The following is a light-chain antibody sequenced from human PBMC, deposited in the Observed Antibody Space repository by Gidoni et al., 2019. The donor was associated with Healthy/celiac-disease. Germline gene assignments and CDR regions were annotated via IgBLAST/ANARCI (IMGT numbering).Light chain of an antibody. V-gene: IGKV1-5*01. J-gene: IGKJ4*01. Sequence: DTHMTQSPSTLSASVGDRVTITCRASQSISSWMAWYQQKPGKAPKLLIYDASSLESGVPSRFSGSGYGTEFTLTISSRQPDDFATYYCQQYNSYASLTFGGGTKVEIK. CDR1: QSISSW. CDR3: QQYNSYASLT. CDR2: DAS.